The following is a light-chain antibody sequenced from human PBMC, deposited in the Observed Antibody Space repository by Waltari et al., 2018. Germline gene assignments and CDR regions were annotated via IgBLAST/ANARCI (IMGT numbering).Light chain of an antibody. CDR1: QSISKY. V-gene: IGKV3-20*01. CDR3: QKYGSLPAT. CDR2: DAS. Sequence: DIMLTQSPGTLSLSPGERATLSCSASQSISKYLAWYQHKPGQPPRLLIYDASSRATGIPDRFSGSGSGTDFSLTISRLEPEDFAVYYCQKYGSLPATFGQGTKVEIK. J-gene: IGKJ1*01.